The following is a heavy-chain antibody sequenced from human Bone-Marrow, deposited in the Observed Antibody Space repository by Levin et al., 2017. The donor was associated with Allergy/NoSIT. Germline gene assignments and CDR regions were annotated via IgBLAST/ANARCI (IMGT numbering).Heavy chain of an antibody. J-gene: IGHJ3*02. V-gene: IGHV3-30-3*01. CDR3: ARVWVPVTMGGAFDI. D-gene: IGHD4-17*01. Sequence: SCAASGFTFSSYAMHWVRQAPGKGLEWVAVISYDGSNKYYADSVKGRFTISRDNSKNTLYLQMNSLRAEDTAVYYCARVWVPVTMGGAFDIWGQGTMVTVSS. CDR1: GFTFSSYA. CDR2: ISYDGSNK.